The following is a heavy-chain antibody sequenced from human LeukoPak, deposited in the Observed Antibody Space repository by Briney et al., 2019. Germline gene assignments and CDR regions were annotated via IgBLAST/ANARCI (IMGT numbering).Heavy chain of an antibody. D-gene: IGHD3-22*01. CDR1: GGTFSSYA. CDR3: ARGFGPSSGFSFDY. J-gene: IGHJ4*02. Sequence: ASVKVSCKASGGTFSSYAISWVRQAPGQGLEWMGGIIPILGTANYAQKFQGRVTITADESTSTAYMELSSLRSEDTAVYYCARGFGPSSGFSFDYWGQGTLVTVSS. CDR2: IIPILGTA. V-gene: IGHV1-69*13.